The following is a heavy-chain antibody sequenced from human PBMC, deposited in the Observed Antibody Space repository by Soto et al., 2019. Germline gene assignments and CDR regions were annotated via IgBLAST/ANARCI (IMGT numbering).Heavy chain of an antibody. Sequence: EVPLVESGGGLVQPGGSLRLSCAASGFTFSSYSLNWVRQAPGKGLEWVSYITSSGTTVYYADSVRGRFTISRDNAQSSLYLQMNRLRDGATAVYYWGRGSGNWAYYCDFWGQGTLVTFSS. J-gene: IGHJ4*02. CDR2: ITSSGTTV. CDR3: GRGSGNWAYYCDF. V-gene: IGHV3-48*02. D-gene: IGHD2-15*01. CDR1: GFTFSSYS.